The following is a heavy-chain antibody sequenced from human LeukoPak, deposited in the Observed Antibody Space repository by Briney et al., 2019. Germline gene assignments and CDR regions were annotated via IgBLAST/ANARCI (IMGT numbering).Heavy chain of an antibody. CDR1: GFTFSSYE. D-gene: IGHD1-26*01. V-gene: IGHV3-48*03. Sequence: PGGSLRLSCAASGFTFSSYEMNWVRQAPGKGLEWVSYISSSGSTIYYADSVKGRFTISRDNAKNSLYLQMNSLRAEDTAVYYCASSYSGDYFDYWGQGTLVAVSS. J-gene: IGHJ4*02. CDR2: ISSSGSTI. CDR3: ASSYSGDYFDY.